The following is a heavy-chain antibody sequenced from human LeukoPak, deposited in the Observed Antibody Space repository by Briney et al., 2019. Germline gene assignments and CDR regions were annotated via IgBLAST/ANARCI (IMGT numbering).Heavy chain of an antibody. J-gene: IGHJ6*02. CDR2: ISGSGGST. CDR1: GFTFSSYA. Sequence: PPGGSLRLSCAASGFTFSSYAMSWVRQAAGKGLEWVSAISGSGGSTYYADSVKGRFTISRDNSKNTLYLQMNSLRAENTAVYYCAKPNIAVAYYYHHGTDVWGQGTTVTASS. CDR3: AKPNIAVAYYYHHGTDV. V-gene: IGHV3-23*01. D-gene: IGHD6-19*01.